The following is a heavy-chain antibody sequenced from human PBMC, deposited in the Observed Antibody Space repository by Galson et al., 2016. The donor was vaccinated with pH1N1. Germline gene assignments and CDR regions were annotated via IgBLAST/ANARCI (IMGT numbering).Heavy chain of an antibody. CDR1: GFTFSSYV. CDR3: AKDFSHYIPSTGSFDY. CDR2: ISATGIST. V-gene: IGHV3-23*01. D-gene: IGHD1-14*01. Sequence: SLRLSCAASGFTFSSYVIHWVRQAPGKGLEWVSSISATGISTYYADSVKGRFTISRDNSKNKVYLQMDSLRAEDTALYYCAKDFSHYIPSTGSFDYWGRGALVTVSS. J-gene: IGHJ4*02.